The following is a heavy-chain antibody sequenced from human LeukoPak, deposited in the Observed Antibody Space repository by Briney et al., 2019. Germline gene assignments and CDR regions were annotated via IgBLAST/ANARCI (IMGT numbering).Heavy chain of an antibody. D-gene: IGHD3-10*01. Sequence: GGSLRLSCAASGFTFSSYTINWVRQAPGQGLEWVSAIGGSGDKIYYADPVQGRFTISRDNAKNTVHLQMNRLRAEDTAVYYCASGNYWGQGTLVTVSS. J-gene: IGHJ4*02. CDR3: ASGNY. CDR2: IGGSGDKI. CDR1: GFTFSSYT. V-gene: IGHV3-23*01.